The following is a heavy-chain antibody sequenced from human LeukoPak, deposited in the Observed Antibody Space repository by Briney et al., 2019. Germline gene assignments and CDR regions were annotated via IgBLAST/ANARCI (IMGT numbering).Heavy chain of an antibody. Sequence: GGSLRLSCAASGFTLSSYAMSWVRQAPGKGLEWVSAISGSGGSTYYADSVKGRFTISRDSSKNILYLQMNNLRAEDTAVYYCAKDRCSNGIGCYYYYMDVWGKGTTVTISS. V-gene: IGHV3-23*01. CDR3: AKDRCSNGIGCYYYYMDV. D-gene: IGHD2-8*01. CDR2: ISGSGGST. CDR1: GFTLSSYA. J-gene: IGHJ6*03.